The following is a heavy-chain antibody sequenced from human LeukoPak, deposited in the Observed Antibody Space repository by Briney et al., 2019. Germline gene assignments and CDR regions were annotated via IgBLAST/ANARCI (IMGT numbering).Heavy chain of an antibody. D-gene: IGHD2-15*01. CDR3: AKNGDRGAYCSGGSCYPYYYYNMDV. V-gene: IGHV3-23*01. Sequence: GGSLRLSCAASGFTFSSFGMSWVRQAPGKGLEWVSTISSTGGTAYYADSVKGRFTISRDNSKNTLYLQMNSLRAEDTAIYYCAKNGDRGAYCSGGSCYPYYYYNMDVWGKGTTVTISS. CDR2: ISSTGGTA. J-gene: IGHJ6*03. CDR1: GFTFSSFG.